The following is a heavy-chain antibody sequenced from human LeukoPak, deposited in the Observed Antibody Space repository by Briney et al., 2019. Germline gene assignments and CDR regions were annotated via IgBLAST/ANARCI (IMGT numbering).Heavy chain of an antibody. D-gene: IGHD3-22*01. CDR1: GFTFSSYA. CDR2: ISTSGGRT. Sequence: GGSLRLSCAASGFTFSSYAMSWVRQAPGKGLEWVSSISTSGGRTYYADSVKGRFTISRDNSKNTLYLQMNSLRAEDTAVYYRAKLNTYYYDSSGYYGWNYFDYWGQGTLVTVSS. V-gene: IGHV3-23*01. CDR3: AKLNTYYYDSSGYYGWNYFDY. J-gene: IGHJ4*02.